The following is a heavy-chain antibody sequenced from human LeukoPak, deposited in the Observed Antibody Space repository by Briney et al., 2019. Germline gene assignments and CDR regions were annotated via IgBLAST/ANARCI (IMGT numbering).Heavy chain of an antibody. J-gene: IGHJ4*02. D-gene: IGHD5-24*01. Sequence: SETLSLTCSVSGVSVTSRENYWNWIRQPPGKGLEWIGYIYYSGSTNYNPSLKSRVTISVDTSKNQFSLKLSSVTATDTAVYYCARKQRWLQSLDYWGQGTLVTVSS. CDR1: GVSVTSRENY. CDR2: IYYSGST. CDR3: ARKQRWLQSLDY. V-gene: IGHV4-61*08.